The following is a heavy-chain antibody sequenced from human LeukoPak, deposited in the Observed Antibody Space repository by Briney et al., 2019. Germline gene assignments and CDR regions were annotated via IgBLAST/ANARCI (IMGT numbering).Heavy chain of an antibody. J-gene: IGHJ4*02. Sequence: SGPTLVKPTQTLTLTCTFSGFSLSTSVVGVAWIRQPPGKALEWLALIYWDEDKRYSPSLKSRLTITKDTSKNQVVLTMTNMDPVDTATYYCAHKSGRGGPNDYWGQGTLVTVSS. D-gene: IGHD4-23*01. V-gene: IGHV2-5*02. CDR3: AHKSGRGGPNDY. CDR2: IYWDEDK. CDR1: GFSLSTSVVG.